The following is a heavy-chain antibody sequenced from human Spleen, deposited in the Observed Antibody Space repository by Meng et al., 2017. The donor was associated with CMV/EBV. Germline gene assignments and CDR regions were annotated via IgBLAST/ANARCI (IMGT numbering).Heavy chain of an antibody. CDR3: AKDGRYCSGGTCYPFYYFDY. D-gene: IGHD2-15*01. V-gene: IGHV3-33*06. J-gene: IGHJ4*02. CDR2: VWYDGTNK. Sequence: TYAFHWVRRAPGKGLEWVAAVWYDGTNKYYADSVKGRFTVSKDYSKNTFYLQMNSLRVEDTAVYYCAKDGRYCSGGTCYPFYYFDYWGQGALVTVSS. CDR1: TYA.